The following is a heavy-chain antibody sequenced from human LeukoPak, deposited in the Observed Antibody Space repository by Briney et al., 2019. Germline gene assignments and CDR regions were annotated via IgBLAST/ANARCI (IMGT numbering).Heavy chain of an antibody. Sequence: GGSLRLSCAASGFTFSSYGMHWVRQAPGKGLEWVAVISFDEITTYYADSVKGRFTISRDNSKNTLSLQMNSLRADDTAVYYCAKEGLPSGSYFSGWFDPWGQGTLVGVSS. CDR2: ISFDEITT. J-gene: IGHJ5*02. V-gene: IGHV3-30*18. CDR1: GFTFSSYG. CDR3: AKEGLPSGSYFSGWFDP. D-gene: IGHD3-10*01.